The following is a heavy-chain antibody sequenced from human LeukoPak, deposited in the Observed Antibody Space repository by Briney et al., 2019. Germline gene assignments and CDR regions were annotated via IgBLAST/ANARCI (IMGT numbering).Heavy chain of an antibody. J-gene: IGHJ3*02. V-gene: IGHV1-2*02. CDR2: INPSSGGT. CDR3: ARDYYDSSGFGAFDI. CDR1: GYTFTAYY. Sequence: ASVKVSCKASGYTFTAYYMHWVRQAPGQGLEWMGWINPSSGGTNYAQKFQGGVTMTRDTSISTAYMELSRLRSDDTAVYYCARDYYDSSGFGAFDIWGQGTMVTVSS. D-gene: IGHD3-22*01.